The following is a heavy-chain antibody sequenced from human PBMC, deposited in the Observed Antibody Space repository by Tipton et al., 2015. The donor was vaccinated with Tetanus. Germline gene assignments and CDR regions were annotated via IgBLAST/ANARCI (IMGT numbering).Heavy chain of an antibody. CDR1: GGSLSSNY. CDR3: ARHSGSYPFDY. CDR2: IDASGST. Sequence: TLSLTCTVSGGSLSSNYWTWIRQPAGKGLEWIGRIDASGSTDYNPSLKSRVTTSVDTSKNQFSLKLSSVTAADTAVYYCARHSGSYPFDYWGQGTLVTVSS. J-gene: IGHJ4*02. D-gene: IGHD1-26*01. V-gene: IGHV4-4*07.